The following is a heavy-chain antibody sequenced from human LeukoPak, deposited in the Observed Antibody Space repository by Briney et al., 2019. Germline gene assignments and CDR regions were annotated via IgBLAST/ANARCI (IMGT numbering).Heavy chain of an antibody. J-gene: IGHJ3*02. CDR1: GGSISPYY. CDR2: ISYSGTT. D-gene: IGHD2-15*01. CDR3: ARLPGCSGGSCYRAFDM. Sequence: SETLSLTCSVSGGSISPYYWSWIRQPPGKGLEWIGYISYSGTTNYNPSLKSRVTLSVDTSQNQLSLRLTSMTAADMAVYYCARLPGCSGGSCYRAFDMWGQGTMVTVSS. V-gene: IGHV4-59*08.